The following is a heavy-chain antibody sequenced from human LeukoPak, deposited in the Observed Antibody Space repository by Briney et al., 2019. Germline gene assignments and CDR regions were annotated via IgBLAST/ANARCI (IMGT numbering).Heavy chain of an antibody. CDR1: GGSISSGGYY. CDR2: IYYSGST. V-gene: IGHV4-31*03. D-gene: IGHD5-18*01. CDR3: ARDHGYSNYYYYGMDV. J-gene: IGHJ6*02. Sequence: SQTLSLTCTVSGGSISSGGYYWSWIRQHPGKGLEWIGYIYYSGSTYYNPSLKSRVTISIDTSKNQFSLKLSSVTAADAAVYYCARDHGYSNYYYYGMDVRGQGTTVTVSS.